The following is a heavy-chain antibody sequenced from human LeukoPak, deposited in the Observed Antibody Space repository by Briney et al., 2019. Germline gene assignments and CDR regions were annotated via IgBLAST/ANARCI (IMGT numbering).Heavy chain of an antibody. CDR1: GFTFSSYA. CDR3: ARDLGPAYYYYGMDV. CDR2: ISGTGGST. D-gene: IGHD2-2*01. J-gene: IGHJ6*02. Sequence: GGSLRLSCAASGFTFSSYAMSWVRQAPGKGLEWVSAISGTGGSTYYADSVKGRFTISRDNSKNTLYLQMNSLRAEDTAVYYCARDLGPAYYYYGMDVWGQGTTVTVSS. V-gene: IGHV3-23*01.